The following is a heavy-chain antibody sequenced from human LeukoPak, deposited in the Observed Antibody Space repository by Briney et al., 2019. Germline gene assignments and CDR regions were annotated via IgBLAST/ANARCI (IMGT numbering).Heavy chain of an antibody. CDR3: VRDDDRPDNGLDY. D-gene: IGHD3-22*01. CDR2: INSSSSPI. V-gene: IGHV3-48*04. J-gene: IGHJ4*02. Sequence: GGSLRLSCAASGFTFGSHSMHWVRQAPGKGLEWIAYINSSSSPIYYADSVKGRFTISRDNAKNSLYLQMNSLRVEDTAVYYCVRDDDRPDNGLDYWGQGTLVTVSS. CDR1: GFTFGSHS.